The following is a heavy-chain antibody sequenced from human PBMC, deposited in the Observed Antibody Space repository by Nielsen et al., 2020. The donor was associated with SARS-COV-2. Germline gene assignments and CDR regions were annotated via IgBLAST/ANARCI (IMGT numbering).Heavy chain of an antibody. CDR3: ARDQTSVTLFGLMISYDAFDI. CDR1: GYTFTSYY. V-gene: IGHV1-46*01. J-gene: IGHJ3*02. Sequence: ASVKVFCKASGYTFTSYYMHWVRQAPRQGLEWMGIINPSGGSTSYAQKFQGRVTITRDTSASTVYMELSSLRSEDTAVYYCARDQTSVTLFGLMISYDAFDIWGRGTTVTVSS. D-gene: IGHD3-3*01. CDR2: INPSGGST.